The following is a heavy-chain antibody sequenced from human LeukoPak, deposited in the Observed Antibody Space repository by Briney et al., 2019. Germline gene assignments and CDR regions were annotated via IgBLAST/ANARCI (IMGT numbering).Heavy chain of an antibody. CDR3: ARDRPFMFSGATLDY. J-gene: IGHJ4*02. CDR2: ISAYNGNT. CDR1: GYTFTSYG. V-gene: IGHV1-18*01. D-gene: IGHD1-26*01. Sequence: ASVKVSCKASGYTFTSYGISWVRQAPGQGLEWMGWISAYNGNTNYAQKLQGRVTMTTDTSTSTAYMELRSPRSDDTAVYYCARDRPFMFSGATLDYWGQGTLVTVSS.